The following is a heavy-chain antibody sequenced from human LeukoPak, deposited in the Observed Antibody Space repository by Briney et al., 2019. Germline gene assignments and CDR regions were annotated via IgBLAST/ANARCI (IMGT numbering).Heavy chain of an antibody. J-gene: IGHJ4*02. V-gene: IGHV4-4*09. CDR1: GGSISSYY. CDR2: IYTSGST. CDR3: ARLVRLGIRGWYFDY. D-gene: IGHD7-27*01. Sequence: PSETLSLTCTVSGGSISSYYWSWIRQPPGKGLEWIGYIYTSGSTNYNPSLKSRVTISVDTSKNQFSLRLSSVTAADTAVYYCARLVRLGIRGWYFDYWGQGTLVTVSS.